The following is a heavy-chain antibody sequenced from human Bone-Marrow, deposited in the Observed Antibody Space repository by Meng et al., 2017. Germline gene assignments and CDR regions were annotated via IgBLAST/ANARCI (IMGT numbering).Heavy chain of an antibody. J-gene: IGHJ4*01. Sequence: GESLKISCAASGCTFSNAWMTWVRQAPGKGLEWMGRMKSNVDGGTVDYAAAGKGRFFISRDDSENTFYLQMNSLKTEDTAVYYCSGHVDDWGHGTLVTVSS. V-gene: IGHV3-15*01. CDR2: MKSNVDGGTV. CDR1: GCTFSNAW. CDR3: SGHVDD.